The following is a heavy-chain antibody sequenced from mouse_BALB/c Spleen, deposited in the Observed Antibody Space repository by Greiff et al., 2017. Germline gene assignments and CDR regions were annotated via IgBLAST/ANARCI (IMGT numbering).Heavy chain of an antibody. Sequence: VQLQQSGAELVRPGALVKLSCKASGFNIKDYYMHWVKQRPEQGLEWIGWIDPENGNTIYDPKFQGKASITADTSSSTAYMELRSLTSEDSAVYYCARDNWAYWYFDVWGAGTTVTVSS. D-gene: IGHD4-1*01. CDR1: GFNIKDYY. V-gene: IGHV14-1*02. CDR3: ARDNWAYWYFDV. CDR2: IDPENGNT. J-gene: IGHJ1*01.